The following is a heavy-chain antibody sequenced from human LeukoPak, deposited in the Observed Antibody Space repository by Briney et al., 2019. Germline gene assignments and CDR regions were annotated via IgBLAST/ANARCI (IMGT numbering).Heavy chain of an antibody. D-gene: IGHD6-13*01. V-gene: IGHV3-21*01. Sequence: GGSLRLSCAASGFTFSSYSMSWVRQAPGKGLEWVSSISSSSSYIYYADSVKGRFTISRDNAKNSLYLQMNSLRAEDTAVYYCARVGYSSSWPYAESYYFDYWGQGTLVTVSS. J-gene: IGHJ4*02. CDR2: ISSSSSYI. CDR3: ARVGYSSSWPYAESYYFDY. CDR1: GFTFSSYS.